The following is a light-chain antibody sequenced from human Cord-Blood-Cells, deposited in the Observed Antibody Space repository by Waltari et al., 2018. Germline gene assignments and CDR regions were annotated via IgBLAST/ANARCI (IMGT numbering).Light chain of an antibody. J-gene: IGKJ1*01. CDR3: QQSYSTPRT. CDR1: QSISSY. CDR2: AAS. V-gene: IGKV1-39*01. Sequence: DFQMHPAPSSLSARVGSRVPITCRASQSISSYLNWYQQKPGKAPKLRIYAASSLQSGVPSRFSGSGSGTDFTLTISSLQPEDFATYYCQQSYSTPRTFGQGTKVEIK.